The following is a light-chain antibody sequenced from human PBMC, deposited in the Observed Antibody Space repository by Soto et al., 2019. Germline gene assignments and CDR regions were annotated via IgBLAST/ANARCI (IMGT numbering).Light chain of an antibody. J-gene: IGLJ3*02. Sequence: QLVLTQPPSVSGAPGQRVTISCTGNSSNIGAGYDVHWYQQIPGTAPKLLIYGNNNRPSGVPDRFSGSKSGTSASLAITGLQAEDEADYHCQSYDSSLSASVFGGGTKLTVL. V-gene: IGLV1-40*01. CDR2: GNN. CDR1: SSNIGAGYD. CDR3: QSYDSSLSASV.